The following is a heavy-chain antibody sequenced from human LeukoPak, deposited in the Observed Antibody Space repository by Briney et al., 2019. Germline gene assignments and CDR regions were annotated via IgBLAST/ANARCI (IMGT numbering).Heavy chain of an antibody. D-gene: IGHD3-9*01. V-gene: IGHV3-23*01. CDR2: ISGSGGST. J-gene: IGHJ4*02. CDR3: AKDQDVLRYFDWLPYFDY. Sequence: GGSRRLSCAASGFTFSSYAMSWVRQAPGKGLEWVSAISGSGGSTYYADSVKGRLTISRDNSKNTLYLQMNSLRAEDTAVYYCAKDQDVLRYFDWLPYFDYWGQGTLVTVSS. CDR1: GFTFSSYA.